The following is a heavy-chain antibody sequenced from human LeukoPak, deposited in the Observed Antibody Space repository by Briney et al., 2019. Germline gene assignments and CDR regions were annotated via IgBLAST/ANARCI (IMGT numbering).Heavy chain of an antibody. CDR1: GGSISSYY. CDR3: ARDVVGGSYFERDY. V-gene: IGHV4-59*12. D-gene: IGHD1-26*01. Sequence: SETLSLTCTVSGGSISSYYWNWIRQPPGKGLEWIGYIYYSGSTYYNPSPKSRVTISVDTSKNQFSLKLSSVTAADTAVYYCARDVVGGSYFERDYWGQGTLVTVSS. J-gene: IGHJ4*02. CDR2: IYYSGST.